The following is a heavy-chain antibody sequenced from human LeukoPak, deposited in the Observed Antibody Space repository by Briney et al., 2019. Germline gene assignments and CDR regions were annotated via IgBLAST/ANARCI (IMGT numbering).Heavy chain of an antibody. V-gene: IGHV3-73*01. CDR3: RGAYYDGSGPEYYFDY. CDR2: IRGKASCSST. D-gene: IGHD3-22*01. CDR1: GFTFSGSA. J-gene: IGHJ4*02. Sequence: PGGSLKLSCAPSGFTFSGSAMQWVREASGEGLGWVVRIRGKASCSSTAYAASVAGRFTISREDSKNTAYLQMNSLKTEDTAVYFGRGAYYDGSGPEYYFDYWGQGTLGTVSS.